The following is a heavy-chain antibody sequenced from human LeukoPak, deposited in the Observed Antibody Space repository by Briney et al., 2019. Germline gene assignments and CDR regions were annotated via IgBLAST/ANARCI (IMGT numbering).Heavy chain of an antibody. Sequence: GGSLRLSCAASGFTFSSYAMHWVRQAPGKGLEWVAVISYDGSNKYYADSVKGRFTISRDNSKNTLYLQMNSLRAEDTAVYYCARSQSSSLIDYWGQGTLVTVSS. D-gene: IGHD6-13*01. CDR1: GFTFSSYA. CDR2: ISYDGSNK. J-gene: IGHJ4*02. CDR3: ARSQSSSLIDY. V-gene: IGHV3-30-3*01.